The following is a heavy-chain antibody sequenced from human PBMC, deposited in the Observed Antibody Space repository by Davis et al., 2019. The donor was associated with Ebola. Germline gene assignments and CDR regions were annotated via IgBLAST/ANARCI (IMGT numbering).Heavy chain of an antibody. J-gene: IGHJ6*02. CDR1: GYTFTSYD. V-gene: IGHV1-8*01. D-gene: IGHD2/OR15-2a*01. Sequence: ASVKVSCKASGYTFTSYDINWVRQATGQGLEWMGRMNPNSGNTGYAQKFQGRVTMTRNTSISTAYMELSSLRSEDTAVYYCARPNIPFARALYYYYYGMDVWGQGTTVTVSS. CDR3: ARPNIPFARALYYYYYGMDV. CDR2: MNPNSGNT.